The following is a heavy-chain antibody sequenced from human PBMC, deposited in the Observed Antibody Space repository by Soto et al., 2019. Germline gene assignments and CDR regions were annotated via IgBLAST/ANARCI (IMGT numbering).Heavy chain of an antibody. CDR3: ARQAAAGKYYYAMDV. CDR1: GYSFTTYW. D-gene: IGHD6-13*01. Sequence: GESLKISCKGSGYSFTTYWIGWVRQMPGKGLEGMVIIYPGDSYTRYSPSFQGQVTISADKSINTTYLQWSSLKASDTAIYYCARQAAAGKYYYAMDVWGQGTTVTVSS. CDR2: IYPGDSYT. J-gene: IGHJ6*02. V-gene: IGHV5-51*01.